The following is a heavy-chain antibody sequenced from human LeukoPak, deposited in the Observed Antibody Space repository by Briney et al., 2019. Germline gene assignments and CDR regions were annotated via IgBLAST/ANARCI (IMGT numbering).Heavy chain of an antibody. V-gene: IGHV1-18*01. D-gene: IGHD2-15*01. J-gene: IGHJ4*02. CDR3: ARASYCSDGSCYSDY. Sequence: ASVKVSCKTSGYTFTSYSISWGRQAPGQGPEWMGWMSAYNGNTIYAQKVKGRVTITTDTSTSTAYMELRSLKSDDTAVYYCARASYCSDGSCYSDYWGQGTLVTVSS. CDR2: MSAYNGNT. CDR1: GYTFTSYS.